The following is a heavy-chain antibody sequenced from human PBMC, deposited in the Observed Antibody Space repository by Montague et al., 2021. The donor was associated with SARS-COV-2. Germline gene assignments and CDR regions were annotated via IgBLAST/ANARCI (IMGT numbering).Heavy chain of an antibody. J-gene: IGHJ4*02. D-gene: IGHD3-9*01. V-gene: IGHV4-59*01. Sequence: SETLSLTYTVSGGSISSNCCNWSRLPPGKGLEWVGYGYYSESTSKNPSPKSQGTISVDTSKKQFSLQLSSVTAADTAVYYCAGTRGYDTFFDVWGQGTLVTVSS. CDR2: GYYSEST. CDR3: AGTRGYDTFFDV. CDR1: GGSISSNC.